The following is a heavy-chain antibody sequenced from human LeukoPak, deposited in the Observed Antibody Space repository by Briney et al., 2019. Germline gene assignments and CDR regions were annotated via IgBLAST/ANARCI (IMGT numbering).Heavy chain of an antibody. J-gene: IGHJ4*02. V-gene: IGHV4-31*11. CDR2: ISYSGIA. CDR1: GGSFSSGGYY. CDR3: ARVLYDYYFDY. D-gene: IGHD2/OR15-2a*01. Sequence: PSETLSLTCAVSGGSFSSGGYYWSWIRHHPGKGLEWLACISYSGIAYYNPSLKSRLTISVDTPKNQFSLELSSVTAADTALYYCARVLYDYYFDYWGQGTLVTVSS.